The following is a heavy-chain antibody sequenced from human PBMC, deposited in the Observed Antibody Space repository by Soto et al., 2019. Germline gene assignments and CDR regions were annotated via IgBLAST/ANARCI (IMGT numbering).Heavy chain of an antibody. CDR1: GFTFSSYG. CDR3: ARQSLPSYSSSWYVQYYFDY. D-gene: IGHD6-13*01. Sequence: GGSLRLSCAASGFTFSSYGMHWVRQAPGKGLEWVAVIWYDGSNKYYADYVKGRFTISKDNSKNTRYLQMNSLRAEDTAVYYCARQSLPSYSSSWYVQYYFDYWGQGTLVTVSS. CDR2: IWYDGSNK. V-gene: IGHV3-33*01. J-gene: IGHJ4*02.